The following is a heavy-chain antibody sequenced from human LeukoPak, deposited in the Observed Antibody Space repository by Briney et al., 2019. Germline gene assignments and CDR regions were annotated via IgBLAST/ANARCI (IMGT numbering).Heavy chain of an antibody. V-gene: IGHV1-46*01. Sequence: ASAKVSCKASGYTFTSYYMHWVRQAPGQGLEWMGIINPSGGSTSYAQKFQGRVTMTRDTSISTAYMELSRLRSDDTAVYYCARGHSSGSRDYMDVWGKGTTVTVSS. J-gene: IGHJ6*03. CDR1: GYTFTSYY. CDR3: ARGHSSGSRDYMDV. D-gene: IGHD6-19*01. CDR2: INPSGGST.